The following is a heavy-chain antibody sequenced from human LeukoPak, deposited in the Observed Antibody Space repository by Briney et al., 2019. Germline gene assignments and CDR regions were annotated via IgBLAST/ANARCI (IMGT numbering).Heavy chain of an antibody. Sequence: GSLRLSCAASGFTFSSYWMSWVRQAPGKGLEWVANIKQDGSEKYYVDSVKGRFTISRDNAKNSLYLQMNSLRDEDTAVYYCAKDSHWILFDDWGQGTLVTVSS. J-gene: IGHJ4*02. CDR3: AKDSHWILFDD. CDR2: IKQDGSEK. V-gene: IGHV3-7*03. D-gene: IGHD2-2*03. CDR1: GFTFSSYW.